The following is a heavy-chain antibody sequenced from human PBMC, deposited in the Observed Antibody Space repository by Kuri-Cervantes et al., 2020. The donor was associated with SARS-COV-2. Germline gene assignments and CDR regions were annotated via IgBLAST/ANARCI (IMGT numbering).Heavy chain of an antibody. J-gene: IGHJ6*02. Sequence: GESLKISCAASGFTFSSYAMSWVRQAPGKGLEWVSAISGSGGSTYYADSVKGRFTISRDNSKNTLYLQMNSLRAEDTAVYYCARDFVPYGSGILNYGMDVWGQGTTVTVSS. D-gene: IGHD3-10*01. CDR2: ISGSGGST. CDR3: ARDFVPYGSGILNYGMDV. V-gene: IGHV3-23*01. CDR1: GFTFSSYA.